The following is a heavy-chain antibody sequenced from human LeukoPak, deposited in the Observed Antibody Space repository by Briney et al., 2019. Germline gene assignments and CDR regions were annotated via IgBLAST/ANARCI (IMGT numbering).Heavy chain of an antibody. D-gene: IGHD3-10*01. J-gene: IGHJ4*02. CDR2: ISGSGGSI. V-gene: IGHV3-23*01. Sequence: SGGSLRLSCAASGFTFSSYAMSWVRQAPGKGLEWVSAISGSGGSIYYADSVKGRFTISRDNSKNTLYLQMNSLRAEDTAVYYCASGYGSGSYAVNYWGQGTLVTVSS. CDR3: ASGYGSGSYAVNY. CDR1: GFTFSSYA.